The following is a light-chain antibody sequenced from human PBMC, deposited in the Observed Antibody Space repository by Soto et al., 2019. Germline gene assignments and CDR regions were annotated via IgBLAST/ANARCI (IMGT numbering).Light chain of an antibody. CDR3: CSYAGSYTFV. Sequence: QSALTQPASVSGSPGQSITISCTGISSYVGTHDLASWYQQHPGKAPKLMIYDVSKRPSGVPDRFSGSKSGNTASLTISGLQAEDEADYYCCSYAGSYTFVFGTGTKV. CDR2: DVS. J-gene: IGLJ1*01. CDR1: SSYVGTHDL. V-gene: IGLV2-11*01.